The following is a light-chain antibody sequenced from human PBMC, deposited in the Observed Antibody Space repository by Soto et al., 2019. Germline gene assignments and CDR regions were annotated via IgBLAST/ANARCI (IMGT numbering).Light chain of an antibody. CDR1: QSVSSW. CDR2: KAS. J-gene: IGKJ1*01. V-gene: IGKV1-5*03. CDR3: QQYSNYFWT. Sequence: DIQMTQSPSTLSASVGDRVTITCRASQSVSSWLAWYQQKPGKAPKVLIYKASSLESGVPSRFSGSGAGTDFTLTISSLQPDDFAAYYCQQYSNYFWTFGQGTKVEIK.